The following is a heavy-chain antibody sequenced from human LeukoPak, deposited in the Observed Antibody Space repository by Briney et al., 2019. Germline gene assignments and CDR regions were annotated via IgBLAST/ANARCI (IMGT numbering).Heavy chain of an antibody. CDR1: GYTFTSYG. CDR2: ISAYNGNT. V-gene: IGHV1-18*01. Sequence: ASVKVSCKASGYTFTSYGISWVRQAPGQGLEWMGWISAYNGNTNYAQKLQGRVTMTTDTSTSTAYMELRSLRSDDTAVYYCARYIVATISVRGWFDPWGQGTLVTVSS. D-gene: IGHD5-12*01. CDR3: ARYIVATISVRGWFDP. J-gene: IGHJ5*02.